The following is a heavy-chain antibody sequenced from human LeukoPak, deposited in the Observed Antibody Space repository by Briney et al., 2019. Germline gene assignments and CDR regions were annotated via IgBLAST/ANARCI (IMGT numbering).Heavy chain of an antibody. CDR1: GYTFTGYY. Sequence: ASVKVSCKASGYTFTGYYMHWVRQAPRQGLEWMGIINPSGGSTSYAQKFQGRVTMTRDTSTSTVYMELSSLRSEDTAVYYCARDFPQYGSGSYYHSYYYYYMDVWGKGTTVTISS. V-gene: IGHV1-46*01. CDR3: ARDFPQYGSGSYYHSYYYYYMDV. D-gene: IGHD3-10*01. CDR2: INPSGGST. J-gene: IGHJ6*03.